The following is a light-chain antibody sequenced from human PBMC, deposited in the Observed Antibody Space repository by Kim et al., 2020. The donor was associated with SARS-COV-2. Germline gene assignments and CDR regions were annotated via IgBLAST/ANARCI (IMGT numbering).Light chain of an antibody. CDR3: QQGYST. J-gene: IGKJ2*01. CDR2: GAS. V-gene: IGKV1-39*01. Sequence: DIQMTQSPSSLSASVGDRVTITCRASQSISTYLNWYQQKPGKAPKLLIYGASNLPSGLPSRFSGSGSGTDFTLTISSLQPEDFATDYCQQGYSTFGQGTKLEI. CDR1: QSISTY.